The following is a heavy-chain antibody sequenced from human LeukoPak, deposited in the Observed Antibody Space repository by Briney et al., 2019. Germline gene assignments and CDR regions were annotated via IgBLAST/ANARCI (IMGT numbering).Heavy chain of an antibody. D-gene: IGHD6-6*01. CDR2: IYYSGST. Sequence: SETLSLTCTVSGGSISSYYWSWIRQPPGKGLEWIGYIYYSGSTNYNPSLRSRVTISVDTSKNQFSLKLSSVTAADTAVYYCASSEYSSSSPDYWGQGTLVTVSS. J-gene: IGHJ4*02. CDR3: ASSEYSSSSPDY. V-gene: IGHV4-59*01. CDR1: GGSISSYY.